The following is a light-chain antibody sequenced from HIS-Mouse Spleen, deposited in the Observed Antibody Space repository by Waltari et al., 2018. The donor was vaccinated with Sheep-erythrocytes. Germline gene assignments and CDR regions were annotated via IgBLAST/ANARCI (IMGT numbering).Light chain of an antibody. CDR1: SSNIGSNT. J-gene: IGLJ2*01. CDR3: AAWDDSLNGVV. Sequence: QSVLTQPPSASGTPGQRVTISCSGSSSNIGSNTVNWYQQLPGTAPKPLIYSNNRRPSGVPARFSGSKSGTSASLAISGLQSEDEADYYCAAWDDSLNGVVFGGGTKLTVL. V-gene: IGLV1-44*01. CDR2: SNN.